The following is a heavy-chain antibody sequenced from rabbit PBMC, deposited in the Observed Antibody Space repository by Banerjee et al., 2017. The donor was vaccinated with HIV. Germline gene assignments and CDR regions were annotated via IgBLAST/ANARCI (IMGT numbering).Heavy chain of an antibody. J-gene: IGHJ6*01. CDR2: INTSSGNT. CDR3: AREDDYNSGWGAGL. Sequence: PGKGLEWIACINTSSGNTVYASWAKGRFTISKTSSTTVTLQMTSLTAADTATYFCAREDDYNSGWGAGLWGPGTLVTVS. D-gene: IGHD4-1*01. V-gene: IGHV1S40*01.